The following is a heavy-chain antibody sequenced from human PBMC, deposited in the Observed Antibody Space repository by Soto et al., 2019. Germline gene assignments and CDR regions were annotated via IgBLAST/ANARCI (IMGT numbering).Heavy chain of an antibody. V-gene: IGHV1-2*04. CDR2: INPNSGGT. D-gene: IGHD5-18*01. Sequence: ASVKVSCKASGYTFTGYYMHWVRQAPGQGLEWMGWINPNSGGTNYAQKFQGWVTMTRDTSISTAYMELSRLRSDDTAVYYCARQVDSYGLGFDYWGQGTLVTVSS. CDR1: GYTFTGYY. J-gene: IGHJ4*02. CDR3: ARQVDSYGLGFDY.